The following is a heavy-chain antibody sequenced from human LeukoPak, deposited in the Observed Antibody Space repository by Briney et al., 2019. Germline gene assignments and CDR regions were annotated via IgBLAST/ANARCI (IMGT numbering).Heavy chain of an antibody. D-gene: IGHD6-13*01. Sequence: GASVKVSCKASGYTFTGYYMHWVRQAPGQGLEWMGWVNPNSGGTNYAQKLQGRVTMTTDTSTSTAYMELRSLRSDDTAVYYCARDLAAAGTSIGYWGQGTLVTVSS. CDR1: GYTFTGYY. CDR2: VNPNSGGT. CDR3: ARDLAAAGTSIGY. V-gene: IGHV1-2*02. J-gene: IGHJ4*02.